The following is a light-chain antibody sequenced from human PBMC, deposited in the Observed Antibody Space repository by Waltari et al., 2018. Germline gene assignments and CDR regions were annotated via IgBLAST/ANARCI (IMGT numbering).Light chain of an antibody. CDR3: QHFGDSPPSWT. CDR2: GTS. CDR1: QSVASSY. Sequence: TLSLAPGEGATLSCRASQSVASSYLAWYQQKFGQAPKLLIYGTSNRATGIPDRFSCSGSGTDFTLTISRLEPEDSAVYYCQHFGDSPPSWTFGQGTKVEIK. J-gene: IGKJ1*01. V-gene: IGKV3-20*01.